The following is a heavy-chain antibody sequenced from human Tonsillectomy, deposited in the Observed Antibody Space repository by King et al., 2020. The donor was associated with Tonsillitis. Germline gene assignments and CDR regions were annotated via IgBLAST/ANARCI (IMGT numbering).Heavy chain of an antibody. CDR1: GFTFSSYS. V-gene: IGHV3-48*02. D-gene: IGHD4-17*01. CDR3: ATEYGDYPNY. CDR2: VSSSSSTM. J-gene: IGHJ4*02. Sequence: VQLVQSGGGLVQPGGSLRLYCAASGFTFSSYSMNWVRQAPGKGLEWVAYVSSSSSTMYYADSVKGRFTISRENAKNSVYLQMDSLREEDTAVYYCATEYGDYPNYWGQGTLVTVSS.